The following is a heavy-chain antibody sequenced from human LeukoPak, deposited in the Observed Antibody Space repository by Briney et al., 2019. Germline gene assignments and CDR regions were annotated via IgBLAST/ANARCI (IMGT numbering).Heavy chain of an antibody. CDR3: ARSDSSGWYVGAFDI. CDR2: IYYSGST. V-gene: IGHV4-59*01. J-gene: IGHJ3*02. D-gene: IGHD6-19*01. Sequence: SETLSLTCTVSGGSISSYYWSWIRQPPGKGMEWIGYIYYSGSTNYNPSLKSRVTISVDTSKNQFSLKLSSVTAADTAVYYCARSDSSGWYVGAFDIWGQGTMVTVSS. CDR1: GGSISSYY.